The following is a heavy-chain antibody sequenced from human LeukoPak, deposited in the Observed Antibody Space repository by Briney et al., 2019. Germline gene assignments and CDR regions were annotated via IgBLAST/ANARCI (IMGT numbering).Heavy chain of an antibody. Sequence: SETLSLTCAVSGGSINSNNYYWGWIRQPPGKGLEWIRTIYYSGSTYYNPSLKSRVTISFDTSKNQFSLKLTSVTAAGTAVYYCARGLGGTSFDYWGQGTLVTVSS. CDR1: GGSINSNNYY. CDR3: ARGLGGTSFDY. CDR2: IYYSGST. V-gene: IGHV4-39*07. D-gene: IGHD4-23*01. J-gene: IGHJ4*02.